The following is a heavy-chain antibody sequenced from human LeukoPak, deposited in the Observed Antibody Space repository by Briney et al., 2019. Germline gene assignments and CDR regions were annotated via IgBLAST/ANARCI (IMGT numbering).Heavy chain of an antibody. V-gene: IGHV4-38-2*01. J-gene: IGHJ5*02. CDR2: IYHSGST. CDR1: GYSISSGYY. D-gene: IGHD3-10*01. CDR3: AQTYYYGSGAFDP. Sequence: PSETLSLTCAVSGYSISSGYYWGWIRQPPGKGLEWIGSIYHSGSTYYNSSLKSRLTISVDTSKNQFSLKLSSVTAADTAVYYCAQTYYYGSGAFDPWGQGTLVTVSS.